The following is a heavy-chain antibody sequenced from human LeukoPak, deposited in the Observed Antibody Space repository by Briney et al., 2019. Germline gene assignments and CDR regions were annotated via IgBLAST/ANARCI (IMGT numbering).Heavy chain of an antibody. V-gene: IGHV4-59*12. CDR2: IYSSGSA. CDR1: GSSINNNF. CDR3: ARVSFHYHSGNYGWYFDS. J-gene: IGHJ4*02. D-gene: IGHD3-10*01. Sequence: SETLSLTCTVSGSSINNNFWTWIRQPPGKGLEWIGYIYSSGSANYNPSLKSRVIISGDTSKNQISLRLTSVTAADTAMYFCARVSFHYHSGNYGWYFDSWGQGTLVTVSS.